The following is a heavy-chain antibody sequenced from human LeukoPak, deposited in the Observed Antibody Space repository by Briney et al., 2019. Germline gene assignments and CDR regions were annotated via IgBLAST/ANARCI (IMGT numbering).Heavy chain of an antibody. CDR3: AREVGLYYYYMDV. D-gene: IGHD2-15*01. J-gene: IGHJ6*03. V-gene: IGHV4-61*02. Sequence: SETLSLTCTVSGGSISSGSYYWSWIRQPAGKGLEWIGRIYTSGSTNYNPSLKSRVTMSVDTSKNQFSLKLSSVTAADTAVYYCAREVGLYYYYMDVWGKGTTVTISS. CDR1: GGSISSGSYY. CDR2: IYTSGST.